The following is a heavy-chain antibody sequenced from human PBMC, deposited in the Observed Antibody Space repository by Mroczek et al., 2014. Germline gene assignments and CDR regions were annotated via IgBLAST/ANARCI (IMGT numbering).Heavy chain of an antibody. V-gene: IGHV4-34*01. Sequence: QVQLQQWGAGLLKPSETLSLTCAVYGGSFSGYYWSWIRQPPGKGLEWIGEINHSGSTNYNPSLKSRVTISVDTSKNQFSLKLSSVTAADTAVYYCASWLYIVVVPAAKEEYFQHWGQGTLVTVSS. J-gene: IGHJ1*01. D-gene: IGHD2-2*01. CDR1: GGSFSGYY. CDR3: ASWLYIVVVPAAKEEYFQH. CDR2: INHSGST.